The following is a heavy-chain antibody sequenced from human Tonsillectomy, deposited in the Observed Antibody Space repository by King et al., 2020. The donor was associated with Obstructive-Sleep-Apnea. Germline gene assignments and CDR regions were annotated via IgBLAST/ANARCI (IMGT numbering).Heavy chain of an antibody. CDR1: GYTFTTYW. J-gene: IGHJ3*01. Sequence: VQLVESETEVKKPGESLRISCTASGYTFTTYWISWVRQMPGKGLEWMGRINPSDSYTKYSPSFQGHVTISGDKSITTAYLQWSSLKASDTAMYYCAIIASHDPFDVWGQGTMVSVSS. V-gene: IGHV5-10-1*01. CDR2: INPSDSYT. D-gene: IGHD2/OR15-2a*01. CDR3: AIIASHDPFDV.